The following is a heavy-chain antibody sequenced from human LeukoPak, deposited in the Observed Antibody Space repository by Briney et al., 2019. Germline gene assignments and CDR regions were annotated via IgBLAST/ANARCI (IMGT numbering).Heavy chain of an antibody. D-gene: IGHD1-14*01. CDR2: ISGSGVTT. Sequence: GGSLRLSCAASGFTFSIYGMSWVRQSPGKGLEWVSVISGSGVTTYYADSVKGRFTISRDNSKNTLYLQLDSLTPEDTALYYCAKEDHRGAFDYWGQGTLVTVSS. CDR1: GFTFSIYG. CDR3: AKEDHRGAFDY. J-gene: IGHJ4*02. V-gene: IGHV3-23*01.